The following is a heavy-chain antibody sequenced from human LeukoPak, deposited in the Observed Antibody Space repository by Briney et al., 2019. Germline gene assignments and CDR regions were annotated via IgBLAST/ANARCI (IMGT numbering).Heavy chain of an antibody. V-gene: IGHV4-39*07. Sequence: SETLSLTCTVSGGSISSSSYSWGWIRQPPGKGLEWIGSIYYSGSTYYNPSLKSRVTISVDTSKNQFSLKLSSVTAADTAVYYCARVGGVQDYWGQGTLVTVSS. J-gene: IGHJ4*02. D-gene: IGHD1-26*01. CDR2: IYYSGST. CDR1: GGSISSSSYS. CDR3: ARVGGVQDY.